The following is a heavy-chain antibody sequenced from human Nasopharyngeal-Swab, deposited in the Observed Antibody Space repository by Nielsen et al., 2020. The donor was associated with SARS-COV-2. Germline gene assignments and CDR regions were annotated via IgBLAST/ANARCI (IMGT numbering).Heavy chain of an antibody. CDR3: TTDPPFGDSSGYAYYYYMDV. J-gene: IGHJ6*03. Sequence: GESLKISCAASGFTFSNAWMSWVRQAPGKGLEWVGRIKSKTDGGTTDYAAPVKGRFTISRDDSKNTLYLQMNSLKTEDTAVYYCTTDPPFGDSSGYAYYYYMDVWGKGTTVTVSS. CDR2: IKSKTDGGTT. V-gene: IGHV3-15*01. D-gene: IGHD3-22*01. CDR1: GFTFSNAW.